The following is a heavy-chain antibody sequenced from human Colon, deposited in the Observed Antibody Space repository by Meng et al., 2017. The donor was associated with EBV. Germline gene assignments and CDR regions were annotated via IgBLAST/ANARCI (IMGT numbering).Heavy chain of an antibody. D-gene: IGHD2-2*01. V-gene: IGHV3-23*04. CDR3: APCLFPPLPRFLPS. J-gene: IGHJ5*02. CDR2: VADHLFIP. CDR1: GITFSTYA. Sequence: EVQLVESGGEFVQPGXALTFDWAASGITFSTYAMSWVRQAPGKGLEFVSSVADHLFIPYYPSSMPRPFPLSLYNSRNTLFLQMNSLRAEDTSISYFAPCLFPPLPRFLPSWGQGTLVTVSS.